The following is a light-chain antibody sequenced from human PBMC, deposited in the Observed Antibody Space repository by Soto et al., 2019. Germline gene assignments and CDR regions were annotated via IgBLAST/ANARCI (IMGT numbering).Light chain of an antibody. Sequence: QSVLTQPPSASGTPGQRVTISCSGSNSNIGGNTVHWYQQLPGTAPKLLIYDDDQRPSGVPDRFSGSKSGTSASLAISGLQSEDEADYYCATWDDSLIRVVFGGGTKRTVL. J-gene: IGLJ2*01. CDR2: DDD. V-gene: IGLV1-44*01. CDR3: ATWDDSLIRVV. CDR1: NSNIGGNT.